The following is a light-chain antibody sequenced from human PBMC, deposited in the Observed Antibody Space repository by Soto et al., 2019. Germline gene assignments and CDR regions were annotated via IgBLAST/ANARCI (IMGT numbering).Light chain of an antibody. J-gene: IGKJ1*01. CDR1: QSVSSTY. CDR2: SSS. Sequence: ELVLTQSPGTLSLSPGDTATLSCRASQSVSSTYLAWYQQRPGQAPRLLIYSSSSRASGIPDRFSGSGSGTDFTLTISRLEPEDFAMYFCQQYRSSPPTWTFGQGPKVEIK. V-gene: IGKV3-20*01. CDR3: QQYRSSPPTWT.